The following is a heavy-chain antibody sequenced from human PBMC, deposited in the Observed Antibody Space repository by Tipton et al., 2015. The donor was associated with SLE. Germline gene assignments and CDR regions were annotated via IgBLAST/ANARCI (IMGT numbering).Heavy chain of an antibody. CDR1: GFTFSNYG. V-gene: IGHV3-33*01. Sequence: SLRLSCAASGFTFSNYGMHWVRQAPGKGLEWVAVIWYDGLNHYYADSVKGRFSISRDNSKNTLYLQMNSLRDEDTAVYYCARDNGPRHSFDYWGQGTLVTVSS. CDR3: ARDNGPRHSFDY. CDR2: IWYDGLNH. J-gene: IGHJ4*02. D-gene: IGHD2-8*01.